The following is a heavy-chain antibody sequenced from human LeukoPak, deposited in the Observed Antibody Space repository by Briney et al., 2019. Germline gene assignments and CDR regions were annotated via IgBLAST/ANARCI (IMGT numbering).Heavy chain of an antibody. CDR3: AGARYYYDSSGYFRTTPYYFDY. D-gene: IGHD3-22*01. CDR1: GGSFSGYY. Sequence: SETLSLTCAVYGGSFSGYYWSWIRQPPGKGLEWVGEINHSGSTNYNPSLKSRVTISVDTSKNQFSLKLSSVTAADTAVYYCAGARYYYDSSGYFRTTPYYFDYWGQGTLVTVSS. V-gene: IGHV4-34*01. CDR2: INHSGST. J-gene: IGHJ4*02.